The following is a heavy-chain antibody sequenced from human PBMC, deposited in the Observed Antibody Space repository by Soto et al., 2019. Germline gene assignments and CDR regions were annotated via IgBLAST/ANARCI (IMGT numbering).Heavy chain of an antibody. Sequence: PETLSLTCTFSVGSISIYYWGWIRQPPGKGLEWIGYIYYSGSTNYNPSLKSRVTISVDTSKNQFSLKLSSVTAADTAVYYCARLMVKGYYGMDVWGQGTTVTVSS. CDR3: ARLMVKGYYGMDV. D-gene: IGHD5-18*01. CDR1: VGSISIYY. V-gene: IGHV4-59*01. J-gene: IGHJ6*02. CDR2: IYYSGST.